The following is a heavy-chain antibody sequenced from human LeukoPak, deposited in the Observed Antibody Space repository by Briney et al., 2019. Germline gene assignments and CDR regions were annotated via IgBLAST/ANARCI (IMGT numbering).Heavy chain of an antibody. CDR2: INHSGST. Sequence: SETLSLTCAVYGGSFSGYYWSWIRQPPGKGLEWIGEINHSGSTNYDPSLKSRVTISVDTSKNQFSLKLSSVTAADTAVYYCARGNWFDPWGQGTLVTVSS. CDR1: GGSFSGYY. CDR3: ARGNWFDP. V-gene: IGHV4-34*01. J-gene: IGHJ5*02.